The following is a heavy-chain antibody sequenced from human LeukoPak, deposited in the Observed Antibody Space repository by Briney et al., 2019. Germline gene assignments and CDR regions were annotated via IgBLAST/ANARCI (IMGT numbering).Heavy chain of an antibody. CDR2: ISYDGSNK. CDR1: GFTFSSYA. V-gene: IGHV3-30-3*01. D-gene: IGHD2-15*01. CDR3: AGAYCSGGSCYSELAFDYYYGMDV. Sequence: GGSLRLSCAASGFTFSSYAMHWVRQAPGKGLEWVAVISYDGSNKYYADSVKGRFTISRDNSKNTLYLQMNSLRAEDTAVYYCAGAYCSGGSCYSELAFDYYYGMDVWGQGTTVTVSS. J-gene: IGHJ6*02.